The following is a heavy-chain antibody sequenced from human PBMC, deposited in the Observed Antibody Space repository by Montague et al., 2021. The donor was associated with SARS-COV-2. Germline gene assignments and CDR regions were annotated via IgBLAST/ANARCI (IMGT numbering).Heavy chain of an antibody. V-gene: IGHV3-48*03. J-gene: IGHJ6*02. Sequence: SLRLSCAASGFTFSNYNMNWVRQAPGKGLEWVSYISSSGSTIYYADSVKGRFTISRDNAKNSLYLQMNSLRAEGTAVYYCAATSGDIVVVVAAYYGMDVWGQGTTVTVSS. CDR3: AATSGDIVVVVAAYYGMDV. D-gene: IGHD2-15*01. CDR1: GFTFSNYN. CDR2: ISSSGSTI.